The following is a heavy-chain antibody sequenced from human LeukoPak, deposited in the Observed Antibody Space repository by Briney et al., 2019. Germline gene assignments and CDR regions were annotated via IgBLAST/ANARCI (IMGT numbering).Heavy chain of an antibody. D-gene: IGHD2-2*01. Sequence: PSETLSLTCSVSDDSISTYHWNWIRKPPGKGLEWIGYMQSTGISKYNPSLKSRVNVFVDTSKNQFSLKLSSVTAADTAVYYCARGRRPDCSSTSCYYYYYMDVWGKGTTVTVSS. CDR3: ARGRRPDCSSTSCYYYYYMDV. V-gene: IGHV4-4*08. CDR2: MQSTGIS. J-gene: IGHJ6*03. CDR1: DDSISTYH.